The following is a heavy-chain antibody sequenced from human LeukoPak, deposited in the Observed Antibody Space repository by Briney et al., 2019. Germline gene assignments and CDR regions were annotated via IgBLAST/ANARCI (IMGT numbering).Heavy chain of an antibody. J-gene: IGHJ4*02. CDR1: GFTFSSYE. CDR2: ISSSGSTI. CDR3: ARDWGAGTVDY. Sequence: SGGSLRLSCAASGFTFSSYEMNWVRQAPGKGLEWVSYISSSGSTIYYADSVKGRFTISRDNAKNSLNLQMNSLRAEDTAVYYCARDWGAGTVDYWGQGTLVTVSS. D-gene: IGHD6-13*01. V-gene: IGHV3-48*03.